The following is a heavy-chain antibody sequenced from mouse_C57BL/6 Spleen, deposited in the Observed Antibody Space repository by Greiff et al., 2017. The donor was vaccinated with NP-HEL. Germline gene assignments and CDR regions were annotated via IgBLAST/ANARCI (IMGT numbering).Heavy chain of an antibody. Sequence: QVQLKESGPELVKPGASVKISCKASGYAFSSSWMNWVKQRPGKGLEWIGRIYPGDGDTNYNGKFKGKATLTADKSSSTAYMQLSSLTSEDSAVYFCARGITPDVWGTGTTVTVSS. CDR2: IYPGDGDT. CDR3: ARGITPDV. V-gene: IGHV1-82*01. D-gene: IGHD1-1*01. CDR1: GYAFSSSW. J-gene: IGHJ1*03.